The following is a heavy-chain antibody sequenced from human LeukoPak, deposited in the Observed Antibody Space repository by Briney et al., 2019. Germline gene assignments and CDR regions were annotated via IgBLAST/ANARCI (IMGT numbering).Heavy chain of an antibody. CDR3: VKGDTSWTIDY. CDR2: ISFDGSNK. CDR1: GFTFSSYA. Sequence: GGSLRLSYAASGFTFSSYAMHWVRQAPGKGLEWVAVISFDGSNKYYADSVKGRFTISRDNSKNTLSVQMNSLRPEDTAVYYCVKGDTSWTIDYWGQGTLVTVSS. J-gene: IGHJ4*02. D-gene: IGHD3/OR15-3a*01. V-gene: IGHV3-30*18.